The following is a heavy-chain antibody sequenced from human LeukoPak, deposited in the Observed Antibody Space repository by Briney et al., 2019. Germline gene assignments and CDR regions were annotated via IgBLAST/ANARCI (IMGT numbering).Heavy chain of an antibody. Sequence: ASVKVSCKASGYTFTNYDINWVRQATGQGLEWMGWMNPNSGNTGYAQKFQGRVTMTRNTSISTAYMELSSLRSDDTAVYYCARLSNYYYYMDVWGKGTTVTVSS. CDR1: GYTFTNYD. CDR2: MNPNSGNT. V-gene: IGHV1-8*01. CDR3: ARLSNYYYYMDV. J-gene: IGHJ6*03.